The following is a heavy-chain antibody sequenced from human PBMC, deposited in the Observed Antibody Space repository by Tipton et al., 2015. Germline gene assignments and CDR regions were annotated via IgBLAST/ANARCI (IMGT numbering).Heavy chain of an antibody. J-gene: IGHJ6*02. V-gene: IGHV4-61*01. CDR1: SGSVSSGSYY. CDR3: ARVGYYYGSGSYYHYYYYYGMDV. CDR2: IYYNGST. Sequence: TLSLTCIVSSGSVSSGSYYWSWIRQPPGKGLEWIGYIYYNGSTYYNPSLKSRVTISVDTSKNQFSLKLSSVTAADTAVYYCARVGYYYGSGSYYHYYYYYGMDVWGQGTTVTVSS. D-gene: IGHD3-10*01.